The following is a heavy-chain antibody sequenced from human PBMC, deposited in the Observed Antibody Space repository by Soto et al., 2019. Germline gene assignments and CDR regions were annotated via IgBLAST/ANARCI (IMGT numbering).Heavy chain of an antibody. Sequence: PGGSLRHSYGASKCNFSTYAVSWIRQAPGKGLEWVSGISGGGGDTSYADSVRGRFTCSRDNSKNTLYLQMNSLRAEDTALYYCAKSLFGGPDIWGQGTMVTVSS. J-gene: IGHJ3*02. CDR1: KCNFSTYA. D-gene: IGHD2-15*01. CDR3: AKSLFGGPDI. CDR2: ISGGGGDT. V-gene: IGHV3-23*01.